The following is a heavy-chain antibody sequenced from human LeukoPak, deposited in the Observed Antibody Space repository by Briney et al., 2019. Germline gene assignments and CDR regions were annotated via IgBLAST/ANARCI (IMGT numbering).Heavy chain of an antibody. CDR3: ARDLDVDRGGDCYFDY. V-gene: IGHV1-2*02. J-gene: IGHJ4*02. Sequence: GASVKVSCKAPGYTFTGYYMHWVRQAPGQGLEWMGWINPNSGGTNYAQKFQGRVTMTRDTSISTAYMELSRLRSDDTAVYYCARDLDVDRGGDCYFDYWGQGTLVTVSS. CDR2: INPNSGGT. CDR1: GYTFTGYY. D-gene: IGHD2-21*02.